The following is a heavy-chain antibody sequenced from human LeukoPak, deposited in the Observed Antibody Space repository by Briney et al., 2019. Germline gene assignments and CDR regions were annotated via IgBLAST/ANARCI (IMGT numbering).Heavy chain of an antibody. CDR1: GFMFSKYG. CDR3: AKEGITMIPYYYYYYMDV. D-gene: IGHD3-22*01. CDR2: IRFDGKNQ. J-gene: IGHJ6*03. Sequence: GWSLRLSCAASGFMFSKYGMHWVRQAPGKALEWVSFIRFDGKNQDYADSVKGRFTISRDNSKNTLFLQMNSLSVADTAVYYCAKEGITMIPYYYYYYMDVWGTGSTVTISS. V-gene: IGHV3-30*02.